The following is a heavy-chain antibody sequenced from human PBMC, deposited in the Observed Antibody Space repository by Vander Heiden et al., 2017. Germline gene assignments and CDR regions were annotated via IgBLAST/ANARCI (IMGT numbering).Heavy chain of an antibody. Sequence: QVQLVQSGAEVKKPGYSVKVSCKASGGTFSSYAISWVRQAPGQGLEWMGGIIPIFGTANYAQKFQGRVTITADESTSTAYMELSSLRSEDTAVYYCARGGDFWSGDTHYGMDVWGQGTTVTVSS. CDR2: IIPIFGTA. J-gene: IGHJ6*02. D-gene: IGHD3-3*01. V-gene: IGHV1-69*01. CDR3: ARGGDFWSGDTHYGMDV. CDR1: GGTFSSYA.